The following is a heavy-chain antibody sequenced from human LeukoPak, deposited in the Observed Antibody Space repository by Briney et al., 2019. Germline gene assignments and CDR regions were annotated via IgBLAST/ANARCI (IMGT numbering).Heavy chain of an antibody. CDR1: GFTFSSYA. D-gene: IGHD3-10*01. Sequence: GGSLRLSCAASGFTFSSYAMSWVRHAPGKGLELVSAISGSGGSTYYADSVKGRSTISRDNSENTLYLQMNSLRAEDTAVYYCAKASYGSGSYYFDYWGQGTLVTVSS. J-gene: IGHJ4*02. V-gene: IGHV3-23*01. CDR3: AKASYGSGSYYFDY. CDR2: ISGSGGST.